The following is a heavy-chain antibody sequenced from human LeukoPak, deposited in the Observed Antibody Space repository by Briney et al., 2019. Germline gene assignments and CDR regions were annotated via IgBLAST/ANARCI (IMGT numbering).Heavy chain of an antibody. CDR3: ARAEYYDILTGYYRNWFDP. D-gene: IGHD3-9*01. J-gene: IGHJ5*02. V-gene: IGHV1-18*01. CDR2: ISAYNGNT. CDR1: GYTFTSYG. Sequence: ASVKVSCKASGYTFTSYGISWVRQAPGQGLEWMGWISAYNGNTNYAQKLQGRVTMTTDTSTRTAYMELRSLRSDDTAVYYCARAEYYDILTGYYRNWFDPWGQGTLVTVSS.